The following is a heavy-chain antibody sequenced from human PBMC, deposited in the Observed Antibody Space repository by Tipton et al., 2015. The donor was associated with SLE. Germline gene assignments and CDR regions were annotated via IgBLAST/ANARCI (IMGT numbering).Heavy chain of an antibody. CDR1: GFTFSDYY. J-gene: IGHJ3*02. CDR3: ARERQGTIKGADAFDN. Sequence: SLRLSCAASGFTFSDYYMSWIRQAPGKGLEWVSYISSSGSTIYYADSVKGRFTISRDNAKNSLYLQMNSPRVEDTAIYYCARERQGTIKGADAFDNWGQGTMVTLSS. D-gene: IGHD1/OR15-1a*01. V-gene: IGHV3-11*04. CDR2: ISSSGSTI.